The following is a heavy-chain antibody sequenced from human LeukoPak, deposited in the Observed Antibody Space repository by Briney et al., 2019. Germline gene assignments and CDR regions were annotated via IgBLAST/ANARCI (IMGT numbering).Heavy chain of an antibody. D-gene: IGHD2-15*01. V-gene: IGHV3-23*01. Sequence: QPGGSLRLSCAASGFAFSSQAMGWVRQAPGKGLEWVSVISDSGSITYYADSVKGRFTISRDNSKNTRYLQMNSLRAEDTAVYYCAKDSRGVAAPDRWGQGTLVTVSS. CDR2: ISDSGSIT. J-gene: IGHJ5*02. CDR3: AKDSRGVAAPDR. CDR1: GFAFSSQA.